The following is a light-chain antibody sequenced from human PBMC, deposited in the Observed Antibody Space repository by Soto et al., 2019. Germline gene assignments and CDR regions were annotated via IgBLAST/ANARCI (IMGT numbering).Light chain of an antibody. Sequence: QPVLTQPPSASGSPGQSVTISCTGTSSDVGGYNFVSWYQQHPGKAPKLMIYEVSKRPSGVPDRFSGSKSGNTAALTVSGLQAEDEAEYYCSSYGGSNNFVVLGGGTKLTVL. CDR3: SSYGGSNNFVV. V-gene: IGLV2-8*01. J-gene: IGLJ2*01. CDR1: SSDVGGYNF. CDR2: EVS.